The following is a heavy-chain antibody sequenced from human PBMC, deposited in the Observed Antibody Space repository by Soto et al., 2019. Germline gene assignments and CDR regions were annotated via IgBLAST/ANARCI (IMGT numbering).Heavy chain of an antibody. CDR1: GYTFTGYY. V-gene: IGHV1-2*02. CDR3: ARVRAYSSSSGWFDP. D-gene: IGHD6-6*01. Sequence: ASVKVSCKASGYTFTGYYMHWVRQAPGQGLEWMGWINPNSGGTNYAQKFQGRVTMTRDTSISTAYMELSRLRSDDTAVYYCARVRAYSSSSGWFDPWGQGTLVTVS. J-gene: IGHJ5*02. CDR2: INPNSGGT.